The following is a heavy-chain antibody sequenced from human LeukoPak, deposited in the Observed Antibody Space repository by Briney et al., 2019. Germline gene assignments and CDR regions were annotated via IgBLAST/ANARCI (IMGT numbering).Heavy chain of an antibody. Sequence: PGGPLRLSCAASGFTFDDFAMHWVRQAPGKGLEWVSGIKWNSGDIVYADSVKGRFIISRDNAKNSLYLQMNSLREEDTALYFCAKFGCSSISCYPPSFDNWGQGTLVTVSS. CDR2: IKWNSGDI. J-gene: IGHJ4*02. D-gene: IGHD2-2*01. CDR3: AKFGCSSISCYPPSFDN. V-gene: IGHV3-9*01. CDR1: GFTFDDFA.